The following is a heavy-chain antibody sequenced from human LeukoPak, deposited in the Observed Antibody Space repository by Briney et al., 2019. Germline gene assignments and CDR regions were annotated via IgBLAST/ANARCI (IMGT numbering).Heavy chain of an antibody. Sequence: HPGGSLRLSCAASGFTFSSYAMHWVRQAPGEGLEWVAVISYDGSSKYYADSVKGRFTISRDNSKNTLYLQMNSLRAEDTAVYYCARGEVANYFDYWGQGTLVTVSS. D-gene: IGHD5-12*01. CDR1: GFTFSSYA. V-gene: IGHV3-30-3*01. CDR2: ISYDGSSK. J-gene: IGHJ4*02. CDR3: ARGEVANYFDY.